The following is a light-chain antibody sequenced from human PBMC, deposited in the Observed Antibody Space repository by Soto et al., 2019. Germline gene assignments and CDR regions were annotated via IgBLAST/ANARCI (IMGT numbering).Light chain of an antibody. V-gene: IGLV2-14*01. J-gene: IGLJ2*01. Sequence: QSVLTQPASVSGSPGQSITISCTGTSSDVGGYNYVSWYQQHPGKAPKLIIYDVSSRPSGVSDRFSGSKSGNTASLTISGLQAEDEADYYCSSYTSSSCLRLFGGGTKLTVL. CDR3: SSYTSSSCLRL. CDR1: SSDVGGYNY. CDR2: DVS.